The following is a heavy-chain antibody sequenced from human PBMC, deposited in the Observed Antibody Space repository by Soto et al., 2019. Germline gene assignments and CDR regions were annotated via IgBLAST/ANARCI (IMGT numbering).Heavy chain of an antibody. CDR3: ASPRDYCVTTSNCFIAFDI. V-gene: IGHV3-21*01. D-gene: IGHD4-17*01. CDR1: GFSFGDYI. CDR2: ISHSGSYI. J-gene: IGHJ3*02. Sequence: AQLVESGGSLVKPGGSLRLSCAASGFSFGDYIMNWVRQAPGRGLEWVASISHSGSYIFYADSVKGRFTISRDNSSDSLYLQMNSLRGDDTAIYYCASPRDYCVTTSNCFIAFDIWGQGTRVTVSS.